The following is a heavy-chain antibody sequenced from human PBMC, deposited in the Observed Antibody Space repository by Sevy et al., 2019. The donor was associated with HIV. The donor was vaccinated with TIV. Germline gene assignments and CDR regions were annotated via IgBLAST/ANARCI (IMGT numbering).Heavy chain of an antibody. Sequence: ASVKVSCKASGYTFTGYYMHWVRQAPGQGLEWMGWINPNSGGTNYAQKFQGRVTMTRDTSISTAYMELGRLRSDDTAVYYWAREGLSGYDAFDIWGQGTMVTVS. CDR2: INPNSGGT. CDR3: AREGLSGYDAFDI. V-gene: IGHV1-2*02. CDR1: GYTFTGYY. D-gene: IGHD5-12*01. J-gene: IGHJ3*02.